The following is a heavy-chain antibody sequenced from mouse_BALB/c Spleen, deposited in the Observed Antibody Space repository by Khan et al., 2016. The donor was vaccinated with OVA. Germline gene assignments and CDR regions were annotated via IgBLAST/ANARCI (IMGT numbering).Heavy chain of an antibody. V-gene: IGHV5-6*01. CDR3: ASHLTGSLAY. CDR1: GFTFSTYG. D-gene: IGHD4-1*01. CDR2: INSGGYYT. J-gene: IGHJ3*01. Sequence: EVQLVESGGDLMKPGGSLKVSCAASGFTFSTYGMSWVRQTPDKRLEWVATINSGGYYTYYTASMQGRFTISRNNAKNTQYLQISSLKSEDTAMYYCASHLTGSLAYWGQGTLVTVSA.